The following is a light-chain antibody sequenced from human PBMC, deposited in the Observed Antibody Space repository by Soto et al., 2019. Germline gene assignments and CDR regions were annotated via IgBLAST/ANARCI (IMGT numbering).Light chain of an antibody. CDR1: QDINSA. J-gene: IGKJ4*01. CDR2: DAS. V-gene: IGKV1-13*02. Sequence: AVQLTQSPSSLSASVGDRVTITCRASQDINSALAWYQHKPGKAPELLISDASSLKSGVPSRFSGSGFWTDFIFSIRSLQPEDFATYYCQHFKTYPLSFGGGTRVEIK. CDR3: QHFKTYPLS.